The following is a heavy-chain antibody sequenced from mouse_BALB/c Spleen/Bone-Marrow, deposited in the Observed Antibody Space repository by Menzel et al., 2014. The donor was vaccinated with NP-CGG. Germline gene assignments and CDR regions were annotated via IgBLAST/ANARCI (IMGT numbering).Heavy chain of an antibody. D-gene: IGHD2-4*01. CDR3: SRLRMITTYFDV. J-gene: IGHJ1*01. V-gene: IGHV5-9-3*01. CDR1: GFTFRTYA. Sequence: EVQGVESGGGLAKPGGSLQLSCAASGFTFRTYAMSWVRQTPEKRLEWVATISSSGSYTYYPDSVKGRFTISRDNAKNTLYLQVSSLRSEDTAMFYCSRLRMITTYFDVWGAGTTVTVSS. CDR2: ISSSGSYT.